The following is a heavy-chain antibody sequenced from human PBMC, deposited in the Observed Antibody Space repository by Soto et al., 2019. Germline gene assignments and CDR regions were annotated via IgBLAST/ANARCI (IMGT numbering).Heavy chain of an antibody. D-gene: IGHD6-13*01. V-gene: IGHV1-18*04. CDR2: ISAYNGNT. CDR3: ARDRIAARFRYGMDV. J-gene: IGHJ6*02. Sequence: ASVKVSCKASGYTVTSYGISCVRRAPGQGLEWMGWISAYNGNTNYAQKPQGRVTMTTDTSTSTAYMELRSLRSDDTAVYYCARDRIAARFRYGMDVWGQGTTVTVSS. CDR1: GYTVTSYG.